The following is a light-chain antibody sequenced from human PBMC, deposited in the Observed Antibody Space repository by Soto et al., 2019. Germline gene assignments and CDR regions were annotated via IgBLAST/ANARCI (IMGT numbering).Light chain of an antibody. CDR3: QQSYTIPRT. CDR2: AAS. V-gene: IGKV1-39*01. J-gene: IGKJ1*01. Sequence: DIQMTQSPSSLFASVGDRVTITCRASQSISTFLNWYQQKPGMAPKFLIFAASYLQSGVPSRFSGSGSGTDFTLTISSLQPEDFGTYYCQQSYTIPRTFDQGTKVEIK. CDR1: QSISTF.